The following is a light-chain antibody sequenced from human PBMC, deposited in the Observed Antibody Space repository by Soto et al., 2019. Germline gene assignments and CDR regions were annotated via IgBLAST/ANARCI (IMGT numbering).Light chain of an antibody. J-gene: IGLJ1*01. CDR3: SAWDVSLTGYV. CDR2: SNN. CDR1: SSNIGSNT. Sequence: QTVVTQPPSASGTPGQRVTISCSGSSSNIGSNTVNWYQQLPGTAPKLLIYSNNQRPSGVPARFSGSKSGTSPSLAISGPQSGDEADYYGSAWDVSLTGYVFGTGTKLTVL. V-gene: IGLV1-44*01.